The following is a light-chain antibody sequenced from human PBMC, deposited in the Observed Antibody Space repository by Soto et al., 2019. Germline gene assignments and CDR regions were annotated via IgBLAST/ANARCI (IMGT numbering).Light chain of an antibody. CDR2: EGS. Sequence: QSVLTQPASLSVSTAQSITISCTGRSSDVGSYNLVSWYQQHPGKAPKLIIYEGSTWPSGVSTRFPGPKSGNTASLTISGLQAEDEADYFCCSYAGSNIPYVFGAGPKVTVL. V-gene: IGLV2-23*01. CDR1: SSDVGSYNL. J-gene: IGLJ1*01. CDR3: CSYAGSNIPYV.